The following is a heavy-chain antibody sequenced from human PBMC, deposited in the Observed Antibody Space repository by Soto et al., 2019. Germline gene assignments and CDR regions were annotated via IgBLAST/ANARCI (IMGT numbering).Heavy chain of an antibody. J-gene: IGHJ4*02. CDR2: INSDGSST. CDR1: GFTFDDYA. Sequence: PGGSLRLSCAASGFTFDDYAMHWVRQAPGKGLEWVSGINSDGSSTSYAESVKGRFTISRDNAKNTLYLQMNSLRAEDTAVYYCARDLWMDYYDSSGPDYWGQGTLVTVSS. D-gene: IGHD3-22*01. V-gene: IGHV3-74*01. CDR3: ARDLWMDYYDSSGPDY.